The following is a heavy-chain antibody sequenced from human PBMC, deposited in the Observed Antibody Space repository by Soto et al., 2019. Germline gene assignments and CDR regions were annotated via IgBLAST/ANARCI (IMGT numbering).Heavy chain of an antibody. V-gene: IGHV3-53*04. CDR2: IYSGGST. D-gene: IGHD3-10*01. CDR1: GFTVSSNY. J-gene: IGHJ6*02. Sequence: ESGGGLVQPGGSLRLSCAASGFTVSSNYMSWVRQAPGKGLEWVSVIYSGGSTYYADSVKGRFTISRHNSKNTLYLQMNSLRAEDTAVYYCARLLLWFGSYCMDVWGQGTTVTVSS. CDR3: ARLLLWFGSYCMDV.